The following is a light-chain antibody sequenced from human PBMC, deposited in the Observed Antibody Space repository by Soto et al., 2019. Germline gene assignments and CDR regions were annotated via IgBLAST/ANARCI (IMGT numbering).Light chain of an antibody. Sequence: DIQMTQSPSTLSASVGDRVTITCRARQNIVNWLAWYQQKPRKAPNLLIYKTSTLQRGVPSRFSGSGSGTEFTLTTSGLQPDDFATYYCQQYDSHPMYTFGQGTKVDIK. CDR1: QNIVNW. J-gene: IGKJ2*01. CDR2: KTS. V-gene: IGKV1-5*03. CDR3: QQYDSHPMYT.